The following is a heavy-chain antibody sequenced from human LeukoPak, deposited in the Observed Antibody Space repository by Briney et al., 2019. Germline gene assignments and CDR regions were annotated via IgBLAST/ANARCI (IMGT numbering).Heavy chain of an antibody. J-gene: IGHJ4*02. V-gene: IGHV3-23*01. CDR2: ISGNSDTT. CDR1: GFTFSNYG. CDR3: AKEGIKESPREFDY. D-gene: IGHD1-26*01. Sequence: GGSLRLSCAASGFTFSNYGMNWVRHAPGKGLEWVSVISGNSDTTYYADSVKGRFTISRDNSKNTLYLQMNSLRVEDTAVYYCAKEGIKESPREFDYWGQGSLVTVSS.